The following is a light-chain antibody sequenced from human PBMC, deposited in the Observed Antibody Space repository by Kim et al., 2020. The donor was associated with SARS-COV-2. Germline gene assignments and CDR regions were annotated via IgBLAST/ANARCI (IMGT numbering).Light chain of an antibody. CDR2: DVT. CDR1: SSDVGGYNY. J-gene: IGLJ1*01. CDR3: CSYAGNSYV. V-gene: IGLV2-11*01. Sequence: QSALTQPRSVSGSPGQSVAISCNGTSSDVGGYNYVSWYQQHPDKAPKIMIYDVTKRPSGVPDRFSGSKSGNTASLTISGLQAEDEADYHCCSYAGNSYVFGTGTKVTVL.